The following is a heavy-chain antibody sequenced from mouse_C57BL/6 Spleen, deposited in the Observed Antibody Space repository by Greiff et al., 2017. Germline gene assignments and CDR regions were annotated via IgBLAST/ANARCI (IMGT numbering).Heavy chain of an antibody. CDR1: GYAFSSSW. Sequence: VQLQQSGPELVKPGASVKISCTASGYAFSSSWMNWVKQRPGKGLEWIGRIYPGDGDTNYNGKFKGKATLTADKSSSTAYMQLSSLTSEDSAVYFGARSDYSNAFDYWGQGTTLTVSS. CDR2: IYPGDGDT. D-gene: IGHD2-5*01. V-gene: IGHV1-82*01. CDR3: ARSDYSNAFDY. J-gene: IGHJ2*01.